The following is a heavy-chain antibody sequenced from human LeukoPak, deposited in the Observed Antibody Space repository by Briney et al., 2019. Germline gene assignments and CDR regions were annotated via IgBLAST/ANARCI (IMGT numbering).Heavy chain of an antibody. Sequence: GGSLRLSCAASGFTFSRYWMTWVRQAPGKGLEWVANIKEDGSKKNYVDSVKGRFTISRDNAKNSLYLQMNSLRAEDTAVYYCWTRGFMDVWGKGTTVTVSS. J-gene: IGHJ6*03. D-gene: IGHD3/OR15-3a*01. CDR3: WTRGFMDV. CDR1: GFTFSRYW. V-gene: IGHV3-7*01. CDR2: IKEDGSKK.